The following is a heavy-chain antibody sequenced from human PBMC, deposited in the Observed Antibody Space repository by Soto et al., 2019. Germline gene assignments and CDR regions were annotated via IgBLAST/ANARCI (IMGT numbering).Heavy chain of an antibody. CDR3: ARDYYYGSGSYEVVY. V-gene: IGHV1-3*01. J-gene: IGHJ4*02. CDR1: GYTFTSYA. D-gene: IGHD3-10*01. Sequence: ASVKVSCKASGYTFTSYAMHWVRQAPGQRLEWMGWINAGNGNTKYSQKVQGRVTITRDTSASTAYMELSSLRSEDTAVYYCARDYYYGSGSYEVVYWGQGTLVTVSS. CDR2: INAGNGNT.